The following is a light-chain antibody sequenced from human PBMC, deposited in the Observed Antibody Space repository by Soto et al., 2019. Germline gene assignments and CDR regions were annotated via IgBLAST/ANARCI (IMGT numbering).Light chain of an antibody. V-gene: IGKV1-39*01. CDR3: QHYNSYGT. CDR2: AAS. CDR1: QSIAIY. J-gene: IGKJ1*01. Sequence: DIQMTQSPSYLSASVGDRVTITCRASQSIAIYLNWYQQKPGKAPKLLIYAASSLQSDVPSRFSGSGSGTDFTLTISSLQPEDFATYYCQHYNSYGTFGQGTKVDIK.